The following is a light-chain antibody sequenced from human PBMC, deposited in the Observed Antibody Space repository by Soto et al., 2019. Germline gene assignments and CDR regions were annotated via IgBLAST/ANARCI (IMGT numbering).Light chain of an antibody. Sequence: DIQMTQSPSTLSASVGDRVTITCRASQSISSWLAWYQQKPGKAPNLLIYDPSSLESGVPSRFSGSGSGTEFTLTISSLQPDDSATYYCQQYNSYSWTFGQGTKVDIK. V-gene: IGKV1-5*01. CDR1: QSISSW. CDR2: DPS. CDR3: QQYNSYSWT. J-gene: IGKJ1*01.